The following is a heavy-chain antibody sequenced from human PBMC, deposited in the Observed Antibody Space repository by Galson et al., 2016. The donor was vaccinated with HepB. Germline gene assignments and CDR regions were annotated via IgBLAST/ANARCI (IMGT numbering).Heavy chain of an antibody. CDR2: ISVHSGNT. CDR3: ARDVLCRFDY. Sequence: SAKVSCKASGYRLPTYGTSWVRQAPGQGLEWPGWISVHSGNTISAQKFQDIVTLTRDTPASTVYMDLRSQRSDDTAVYYCARDVLCRFDYWGQGTLVTVSS. CDR1: GYRLPTYG. V-gene: IGHV1-18*04. J-gene: IGHJ4*02. D-gene: IGHD2-8*02.